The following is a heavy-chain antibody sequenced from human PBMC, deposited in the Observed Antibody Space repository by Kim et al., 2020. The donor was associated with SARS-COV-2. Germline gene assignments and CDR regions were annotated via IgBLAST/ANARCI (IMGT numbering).Heavy chain of an antibody. Sequence: PGGSLRLSCAVSGITFSTYWMHWVRQVPGKGLVWVSRINSDGSYTGYADSVKGRFTISRDNAKSTLFLQMNSLRAEDTAVYYCRLWSSAIDYWGQGSLVTVSS. D-gene: IGHD3-10*01. CDR1: GITFSTYW. CDR3: RLWSSAIDY. CDR2: INSDGSYT. V-gene: IGHV3-74*01. J-gene: IGHJ4*02.